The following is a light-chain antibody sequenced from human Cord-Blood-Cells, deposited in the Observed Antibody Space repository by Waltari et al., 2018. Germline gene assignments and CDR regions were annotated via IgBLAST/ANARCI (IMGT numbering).Light chain of an antibody. CDR2: YAS. V-gene: IGKV1-5*01. CDR3: QQYNSYSYT. Sequence: DIQMTQSPSTLSPSVGDRVTITCRASQSISSWLAWYQQKPGKAPKLLIYYASSLESGVPSRFSGSGSAAEFTLTISSRQPDDVATYYCQQYNSYSYTFGQGTKLEIK. J-gene: IGKJ2*01. CDR1: QSISSW.